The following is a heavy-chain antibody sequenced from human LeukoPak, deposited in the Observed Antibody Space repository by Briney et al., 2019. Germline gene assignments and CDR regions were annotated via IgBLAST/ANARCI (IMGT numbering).Heavy chain of an antibody. D-gene: IGHD5-24*01. Sequence: GASVKVSCKASGYTFTSYYMHWVRQAPGQGLEWMGIINPSGGSTSYAQKFQGRVTMTRDTSTSTVYMEMRSLRSEDTAVYYCAREIDRDDYNRFFDYWGQGTLVTVPS. CDR1: GYTFTSYY. CDR2: INPSGGST. CDR3: AREIDRDDYNRFFDY. V-gene: IGHV1-46*01. J-gene: IGHJ4*02.